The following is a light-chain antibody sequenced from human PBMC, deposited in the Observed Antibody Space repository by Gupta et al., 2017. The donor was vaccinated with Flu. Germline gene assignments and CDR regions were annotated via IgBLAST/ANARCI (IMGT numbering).Light chain of an antibody. CDR2: RNN. CDR3: AAWDDSLSAWV. V-gene: IGLV1-47*01. Sequence: QSVLPQPPSPCGPSGQRFTISCSRSSSNIGSNYVYWYQQLPGTAPKLLIYRNNQRPSGVPDRFSGSKSGTSASLAISGLRSEDEADYYCAAWDDSLSAWVFGGGTKLTVL. J-gene: IGLJ3*02. CDR1: SSNIGSNY.